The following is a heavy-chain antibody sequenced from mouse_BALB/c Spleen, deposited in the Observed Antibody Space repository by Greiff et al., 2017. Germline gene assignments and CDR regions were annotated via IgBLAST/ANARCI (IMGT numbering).Heavy chain of an antibody. Sequence: VQLQQSGAELVRPGASVKLSCKASGYTFTSYWINWVKQRPGQGLEWIGNIYPSDSYTNYNQKFKDKATLTVDKSSSTAYMQLSSPTSEDSAVYYCTRDLYGGDYWGQGTTLTVSS. CDR2: IYPSDSYT. V-gene: IGHV1-69*02. CDR3: TRDLYGGDY. D-gene: IGHD1-1*01. CDR1: GYTFTSYW. J-gene: IGHJ2*01.